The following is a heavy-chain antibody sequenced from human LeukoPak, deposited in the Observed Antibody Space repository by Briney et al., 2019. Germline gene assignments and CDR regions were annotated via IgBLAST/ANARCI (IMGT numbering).Heavy chain of an antibody. D-gene: IGHD4-23*01. CDR2: IYSGGTT. CDR1: GFTVSSNY. CDR3: VREGGNSFRAFDI. V-gene: IGHV3-53*01. Sequence: GGSLRLSCAASGFTVSSNYMSWVRQAPGKGLEWVSVIYSGGTTYYADSVKGRFTISRDNSKNTLYLQMNSLRAEDTAVYYCVREGGNSFRAFDIWGQGTMVTVSS. J-gene: IGHJ3*02.